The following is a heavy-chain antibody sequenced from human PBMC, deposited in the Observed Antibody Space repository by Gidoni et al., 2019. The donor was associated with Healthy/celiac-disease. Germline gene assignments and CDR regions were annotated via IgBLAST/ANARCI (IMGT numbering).Heavy chain of an antibody. CDR1: GYSFTSYW. D-gene: IGHD2-21*01. CDR2: ISPGDSDT. V-gene: IGHV5-51*01. Sequence: EVQLVPSGAEVKKPGESLKISCKGSGYSFTSYWIGWVRQMPGKGLEWMGIISPGDSDTRYSPSFQGQVTISADKSISTAYLQWSSLKASDTAMYYCARGMGDKGPESYFDLWGRGTLVTVSS. CDR3: ARGMGDKGPESYFDL. J-gene: IGHJ2*01.